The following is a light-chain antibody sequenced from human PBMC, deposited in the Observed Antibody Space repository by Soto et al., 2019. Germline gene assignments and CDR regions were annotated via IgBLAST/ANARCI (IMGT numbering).Light chain of an antibody. Sequence: EIVMTQSTASLSVSPGERATLSCRASQSVSSNLAWYQQKPGQVPRLLIYGASTRATGIPARFSGSGSGTEFTLTISSLQSEDFAVYYCQQYNNWPFTFGPGTKVDIK. V-gene: IGKV3D-15*01. CDR1: QSVSSN. CDR3: QQYNNWPFT. J-gene: IGKJ3*01. CDR2: GAS.